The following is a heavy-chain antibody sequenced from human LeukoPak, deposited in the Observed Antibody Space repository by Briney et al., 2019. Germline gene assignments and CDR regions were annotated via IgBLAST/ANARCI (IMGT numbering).Heavy chain of an antibody. J-gene: IGHJ4*02. CDR3: ATARPPTTPFDY. CDR2: INHSGST. Sequence: SETLSLTCTVSGGSISSYYWSWIRQPPGKGLEWIGEINHSGSTNYNPSLKSRVTISVDTSKNQFSLKLSSVTAADTAVYYCATARPPTTPFDYWGQGTLVTVSS. D-gene: IGHD4-17*01. V-gene: IGHV4-34*01. CDR1: GGSISSYY.